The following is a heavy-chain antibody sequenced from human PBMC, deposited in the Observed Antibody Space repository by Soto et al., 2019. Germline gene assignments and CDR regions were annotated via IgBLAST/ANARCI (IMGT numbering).Heavy chain of an antibody. Sequence: PAETLSLTCTVSGGSFSSSSYYWGWIRQPPGKGLEWIGSVYYSGGTYYNPSLKSRVTISVDTSKNQFSLKLSSVTAADTAVYYCASLFWNDYYYYGMDVWGQGTTVTVSS. J-gene: IGHJ6*02. V-gene: IGHV4-39*01. CDR2: VYYSGGT. CDR3: ASLFWNDYYYYGMDV. D-gene: IGHD1-1*01. CDR1: GGSFSSSSYY.